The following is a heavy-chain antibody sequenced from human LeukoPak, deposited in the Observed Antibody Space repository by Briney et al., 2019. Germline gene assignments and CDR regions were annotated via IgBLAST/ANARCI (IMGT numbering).Heavy chain of an antibody. V-gene: IGHV3-23*01. D-gene: IGHD2-2*01. Sequence: PGGSLRLSCAASGFTFSSYAMSWVRQAPGKGLEWVSAISGSGGSTSYADSVKGRFTISRDNSKNTLYLQMNGLRAEDTAVYYCAKRSRYCSSTSCSITPFDYWGQGTLVTVRS. CDR3: AKRSRYCSSTSCSITPFDY. J-gene: IGHJ4*02. CDR1: GFTFSSYA. CDR2: ISGSGGST.